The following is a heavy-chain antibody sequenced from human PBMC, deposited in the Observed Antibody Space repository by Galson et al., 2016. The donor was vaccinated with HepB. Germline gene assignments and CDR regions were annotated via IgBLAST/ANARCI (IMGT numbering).Heavy chain of an antibody. D-gene: IGHD2-15*01. Sequence: SLRLSCAASGFTFSSRWMTWVRQAPRKGLEWVASIKEDGTELYYVDSVKGRFTISRDNAKNSLYLQMNSLREEDTATYYCARLPPGSWGWFDPWGQGTLVTVSS. CDR1: GFTFSSRW. V-gene: IGHV3-7*03. CDR2: IKEDGTEL. J-gene: IGHJ5*02. CDR3: ARLPPGSWGWFDP.